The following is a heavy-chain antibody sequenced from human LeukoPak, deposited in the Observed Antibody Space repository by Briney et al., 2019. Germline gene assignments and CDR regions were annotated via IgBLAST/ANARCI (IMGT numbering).Heavy chain of an antibody. CDR1: GGSISSSSNY. D-gene: IGHD3-10*01. V-gene: IGHV4-39*07. CDR3: ARSNGYGLVGI. Sequence: SETLSLTCTVSGGSISSSSNYWGWIRQPPGKTLEWIGSIYSSGSTYYNPSLKSRVIIIDTPKNHFSLTLSSVTAADTAVYYCARSNGYGLVGIWGQGTMVTVSS. J-gene: IGHJ3*02. CDR2: IYSSGST.